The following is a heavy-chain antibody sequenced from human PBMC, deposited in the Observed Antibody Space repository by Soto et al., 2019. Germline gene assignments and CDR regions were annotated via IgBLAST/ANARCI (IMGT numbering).Heavy chain of an antibody. D-gene: IGHD5-12*01. CDR3: ARGTPEGTGTTYDHYYYYYMDV. Sequence: QVQLVQSGAEVKKPGSSVKVSCKASGGTFSSYTISWVRQAPGQGLEWMGRIIPILGIANYAQKFQGRVTIIADKSTSTAYMELSSLRSEDTAVYYCARGTPEGTGTTYDHYYYYYMDVWGKGTTVTVSS. V-gene: IGHV1-69*02. CDR1: GGTFSSYT. CDR2: IIPILGIA. J-gene: IGHJ6*03.